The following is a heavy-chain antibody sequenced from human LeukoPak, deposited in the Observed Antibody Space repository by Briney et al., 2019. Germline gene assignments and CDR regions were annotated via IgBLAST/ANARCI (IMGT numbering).Heavy chain of an antibody. J-gene: IGHJ6*03. CDR3: ARSTSHYYYYYMDV. V-gene: IGHV3-74*01. CDR1: GFTFSTYW. CDR2: INSDGSST. Sequence: GGSLRLSCAASGFTFSTYWMSWVRQPPGKGLVWVSRINSDGSSTTYADSVMGRFTISRDNATNTLFLQMNSLRADDTAVYYCARSTSHYYYYYMDVWGKGTTVTISS.